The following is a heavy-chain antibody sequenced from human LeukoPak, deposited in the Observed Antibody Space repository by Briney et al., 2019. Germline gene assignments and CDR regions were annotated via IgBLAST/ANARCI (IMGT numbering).Heavy chain of an antibody. CDR3: ARDPRGALDWFDP. CDR2: MNPNSGNT. J-gene: IGHJ5*02. Sequence: ASVKVSCKASGYTFTSYDINWVRQATGQGLEWMGWMNPNSGNTGYAQKFQGRVTMTRDTSISTAYMELSRLRSDDTAVYYCARDPRGALDWFDPWGQGTLVTVSS. CDR1: GYTFTSYD. D-gene: IGHD1-26*01. V-gene: IGHV1-8*02.